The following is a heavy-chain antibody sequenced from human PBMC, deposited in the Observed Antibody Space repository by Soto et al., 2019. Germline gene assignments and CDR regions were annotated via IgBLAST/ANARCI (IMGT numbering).Heavy chain of an antibody. CDR1: GFSLTTSGGG. D-gene: IGHD3-3*01. V-gene: IGHV2-5*02. J-gene: IGHJ4*02. CDR2: IYWDDDK. Sequence: QITLNESGPTQVKPRQTLTLTCTFSGFSLTTSGGGVGWIRQSPGKAPEWLALIYWDDDKRYSASLKSRLTITKDTSKNQVVLTMADLDPADTATYYCAHRVLRTVFGLVTTTAIYFDFWGQGTPVAVSS. CDR3: AHRVLRTVFGLVTTTAIYFDF.